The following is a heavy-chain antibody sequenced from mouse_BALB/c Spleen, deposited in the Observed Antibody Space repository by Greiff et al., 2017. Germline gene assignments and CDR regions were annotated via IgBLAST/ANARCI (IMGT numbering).Heavy chain of an antibody. CDR2: INPSNGRT. D-gene: IGHD2-1*01. Sequence: QVHVKQPGAELVKPGASVKLSCKASGYTFTSYWMHWVKQRPGQGLEWIGEINPSNGRTNYNEKFKSKATLTVDKSSSTAYMQLSSLTSEDSAVYYCARRWYPYAMDYWGQGTSVTVSS. J-gene: IGHJ4*01. V-gene: IGHV1S81*02. CDR3: ARRWYPYAMDY. CDR1: GYTFTSYW.